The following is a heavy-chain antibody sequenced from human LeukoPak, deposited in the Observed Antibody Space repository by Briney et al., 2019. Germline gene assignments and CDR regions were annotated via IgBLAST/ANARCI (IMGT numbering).Heavy chain of an antibody. V-gene: IGHV1-69*04. CDR3: ARSVDYYYDSSGNWFDP. CDR1: GGTFSSYA. CDR2: IIPILGIA. D-gene: IGHD3-22*01. J-gene: IGHJ5*02. Sequence: SVKVSCKTSGGTFSSYAISWVRQAPGQGLEWMGRIIPILGIANYAQKFQGRVTITADKSTSTAYMELSSLRSEDTAVYYCARSVDYYYDSSGNWFDPWGQGTLVTVSS.